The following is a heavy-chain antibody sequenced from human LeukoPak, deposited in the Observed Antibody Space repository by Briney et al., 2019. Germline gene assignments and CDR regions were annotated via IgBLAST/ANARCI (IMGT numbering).Heavy chain of an antibody. CDR2: INHSGST. V-gene: IGHV4-34*01. J-gene: IGHJ4*02. D-gene: IGHD6-13*01. CDR3: ARESSRIAIGTLDF. Sequence: PSETLSLTCAVYGGSFSGYYWSWIRQPPGKGLEWIGEINHSGSTNYNPSLKSRVTISVDTSKNQFSLKLSSVTAEDTAVYYCARESSRIAIGTLDFWGQGTLVTVSS. CDR1: GGSFSGYY.